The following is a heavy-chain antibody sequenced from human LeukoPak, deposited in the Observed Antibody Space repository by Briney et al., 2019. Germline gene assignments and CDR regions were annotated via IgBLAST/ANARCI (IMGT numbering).Heavy chain of an antibody. V-gene: IGHV1-69*13. D-gene: IGHD5-12*01. CDR2: IIPGSGT. CDR1: GGTFSEFD. J-gene: IGHJ2*01. Sequence: ASVKVSCKASGGTFSEFDISWVRQAPGQGLEWMGVIIPGSGTDYVDNLQGRLTITADESTNTAYMELRSLRSDDTAVYYCARNFVGAEVASPMTGYFALWGHGTLVTVSS. CDR3: ARNFVGAEVASPMTGYFAL.